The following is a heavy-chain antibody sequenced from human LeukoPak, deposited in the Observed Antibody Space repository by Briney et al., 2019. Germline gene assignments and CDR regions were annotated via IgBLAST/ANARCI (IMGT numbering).Heavy chain of an antibody. J-gene: IGHJ4*02. Sequence: GGSLRLSCAASGFSFSSYEMNWVRQAPGKGLEWVSAISGSGGSTYYADSVKGRFTISRDNSKNTLYLQMNSLRAEDTAVYYCAKDRAYSGYDGHDYWGQGTLVTVSS. CDR1: GFSFSSYE. CDR2: ISGSGGST. D-gene: IGHD5-12*01. CDR3: AKDRAYSGYDGHDY. V-gene: IGHV3-23*01.